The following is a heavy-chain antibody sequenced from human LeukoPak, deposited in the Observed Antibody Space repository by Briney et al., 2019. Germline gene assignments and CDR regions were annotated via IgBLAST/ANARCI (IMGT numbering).Heavy chain of an antibody. V-gene: IGHV3-21*01. J-gene: IGHJ4*02. CDR1: GFTFSNYN. CDR2: ISISSNYI. Sequence: TGGSLRLSCAASGFTFSNYNMNWVRQAPGKGLEWVSCISISSNYIYYPDSVKGRFTISRDNAKNSLYLQMNSLRAEDTAVYYCARDGGGGLDYWGQGTLVTVSS. D-gene: IGHD2-15*01. CDR3: ARDGGGGLDY.